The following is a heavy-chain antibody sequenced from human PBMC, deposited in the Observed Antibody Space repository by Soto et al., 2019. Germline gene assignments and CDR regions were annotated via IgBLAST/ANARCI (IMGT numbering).Heavy chain of an antibody. V-gene: IGHV4-59*01. CDR1: GDSMSGYH. D-gene: IGHD2-15*01. Sequence: QVQLQESGPGLVKPSETLSLTCTVSGDSMSGYHWNWIRQPPGKGLQWIGYLHNSGSTTYDSSLKSRVTISIDTSKRQSSLKLTSVTTADTAVYYCASDSVDGYSFFDYWGQGILVTVSS. J-gene: IGHJ4*02. CDR2: LHNSGST. CDR3: ASDSVDGYSFFDY.